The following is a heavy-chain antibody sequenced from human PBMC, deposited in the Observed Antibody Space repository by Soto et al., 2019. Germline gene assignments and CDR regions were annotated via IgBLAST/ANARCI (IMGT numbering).Heavy chain of an antibody. CDR3: DRTPIGSYYSVFTY. D-gene: IGHD1-26*01. CDR1: NFSISSGYY. CDR2: IYRSGTN. V-gene: IGHV4-38-2*01. Sequence: NPSETLYLTCVVSNFSISSGYYRGCIRQSPGEGLGWIASIYRSGTNSYNPSLKSRVTISVDPSKNQFSLMLNAVTAADTAVYYFDRTPIGSYYSVFTYWGRGSLVTVS. J-gene: IGHJ4*02.